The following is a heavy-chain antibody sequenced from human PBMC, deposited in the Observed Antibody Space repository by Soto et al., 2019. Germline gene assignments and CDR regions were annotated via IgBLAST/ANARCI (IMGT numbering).Heavy chain of an antibody. CDR1: GDSVSSNSAA. CDR3: AKSDIVATISVNYYYYGMDV. CDR2: TYYRSKWYN. Sequence: PSQTLSLTCAISGDSVSSNSAAWNWIRQSPSRGLEWLGRTYYRSKWYNDYAVSVKSRITINPDTSKNQFSLQLNSVTPEDTAVYYCAKSDIVATISVNYYYYGMDVWGQGTTVTVSS. J-gene: IGHJ6*02. D-gene: IGHD5-12*01. V-gene: IGHV6-1*01.